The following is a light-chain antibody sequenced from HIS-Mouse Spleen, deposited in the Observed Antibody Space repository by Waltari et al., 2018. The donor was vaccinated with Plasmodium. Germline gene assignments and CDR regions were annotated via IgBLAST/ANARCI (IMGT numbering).Light chain of an antibody. J-gene: IGLJ2*01. V-gene: IGLV2-8*01. Sequence: QSALTQPPSASGSPGQSVTISCPGTSSDVGGYNYVSWYQQHPGKAPKLMIYKVSKRPSGVPDRFSGSKSGNTASLTVSGLQAEDEADYYCSSYAGSNNLVFGGGTKLTVL. CDR3: SSYAGSNNLV. CDR2: KVS. CDR1: SSDVGGYNY.